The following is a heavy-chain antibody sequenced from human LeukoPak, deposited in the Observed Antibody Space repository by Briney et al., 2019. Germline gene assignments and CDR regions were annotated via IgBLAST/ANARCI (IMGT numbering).Heavy chain of an antibody. D-gene: IGHD3-3*01. V-gene: IGHV3-23*01. CDR2: ISGSGGST. J-gene: IGHJ6*03. CDR1: GFTFSSYA. CDR3: AKDRTYYDFWSGLYYYYCYMDV. Sequence: GGSLRLSCAASGFTFSSYAMSWVRQAPGKGLEWVSAISGSGGSTYYADSVKGRFTISRDNSKNTRYLQMNSLRAEATAVYYCAKDRTYYDFWSGLYYYYCYMDVWGKGTTVTVSS.